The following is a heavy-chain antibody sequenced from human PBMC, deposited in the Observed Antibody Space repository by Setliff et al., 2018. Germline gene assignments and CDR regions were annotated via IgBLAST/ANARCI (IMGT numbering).Heavy chain of an antibody. V-gene: IGHV4-59*01. J-gene: IGHJ4*02. D-gene: IGHD3-10*01. Sequence: SETLSLTCSVSGDSMSGYYWSWIRQSPRKGLEWIGNIYYGGSANYNPSLKSRVTISVDMSKNQFSLRLNSLTAADTATYYCARGSMFDGSGRWFDYWGQGTLVTVSS. CDR3: ARGSMFDGSGRWFDY. CDR2: IYYGGSA. CDR1: GDSMSGYY.